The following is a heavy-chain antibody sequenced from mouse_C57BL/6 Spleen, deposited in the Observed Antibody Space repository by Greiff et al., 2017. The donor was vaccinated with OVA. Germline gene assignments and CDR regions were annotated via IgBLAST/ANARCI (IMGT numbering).Heavy chain of an antibody. CDR3: ASHYGNSWSWFAY. D-gene: IGHD1-1*01. J-gene: IGHJ3*01. CDR1: GYTFTGYW. CDR2: ILPGSGCT. Sequence: QVQLQQSGAELMKPGASVKLSCTATGYTFTGYWIEWVKQRPGHGLEWIGEILPGSGCTNYNEKFKGKATFTADTSSNTAYMQLSSLNTEDSAIYYCASHYGNSWSWFAYWGQGTLVTVSA. V-gene: IGHV1-9*01.